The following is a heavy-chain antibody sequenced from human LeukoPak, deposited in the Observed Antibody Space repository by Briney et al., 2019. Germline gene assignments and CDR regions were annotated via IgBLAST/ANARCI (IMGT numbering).Heavy chain of an antibody. J-gene: IGHJ4*02. CDR1: GGSISSYY. D-gene: IGHD2-2*01. Sequence: SETLSLTCMVSGGSISSYYWSWLRQPPGKGLEWIGYIYYSGSTNYNPSLKSRVTISVDTSKSQFSLKLSSVTAADTAVYYCARVSGSTSCYFVNWGQGTLVTVSS. V-gene: IGHV4-59*08. CDR3: ARVSGSTSCYFVN. CDR2: IYYSGST.